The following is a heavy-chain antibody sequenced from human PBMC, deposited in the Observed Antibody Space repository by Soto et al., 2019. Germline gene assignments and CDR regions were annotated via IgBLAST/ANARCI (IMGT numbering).Heavy chain of an antibody. CDR3: ARQAYFGSGTYYSDY. J-gene: IGHJ4*02. CDR2: ICPGDSDA. D-gene: IGHD3-10*01. Sequence: GQSLKISCKASRYNFISYWTPWVRQMPGKGLEWVGIICPGDSDATYSPSVEGQVTFSVDKSITTAYLQWISLKVSDTAMYYCARQAYFGSGTYYSDYWGQGTQVSVGS. V-gene: IGHV5-51*01. CDR1: RYNFISYW.